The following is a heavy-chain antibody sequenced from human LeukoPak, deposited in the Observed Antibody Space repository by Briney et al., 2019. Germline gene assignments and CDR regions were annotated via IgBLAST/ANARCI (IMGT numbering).Heavy chain of an antibody. CDR2: ISGSGGST. D-gene: IGHD3-22*01. V-gene: IGHV3-23*01. CDR3: AKNFHSSGLNAFDV. Sequence: GGPLRLSCAASGFTFSSYAMSWVRQAPGKGLEWVSAISGSGGSTYYADSVKGRFTISRDNSKNTLYLQMNSLRAEDTAVYYCAKNFHSSGLNAFDVWGQGTMVTVSS. CDR1: GFTFSSYA. J-gene: IGHJ3*01.